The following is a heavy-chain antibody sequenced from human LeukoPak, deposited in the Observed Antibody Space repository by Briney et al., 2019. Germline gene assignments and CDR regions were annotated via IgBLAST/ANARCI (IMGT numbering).Heavy chain of an antibody. CDR1: GYTFTGYY. CDR3: ARGKRGQQSFDY. J-gene: IGHJ4*02. V-gene: IGHV1-2*06. CDR2: INPNSGGT. Sequence: AASVKVSCMASGYTFTGYYMHWVRQAPGQGLEWMGRINPNSGGTNYAQKFQGRVTMTRDTSISTAYMELSRLRSDDTAVYYCARGKRGQQSFDYWGQGTLVTVSS. D-gene: IGHD3-16*01.